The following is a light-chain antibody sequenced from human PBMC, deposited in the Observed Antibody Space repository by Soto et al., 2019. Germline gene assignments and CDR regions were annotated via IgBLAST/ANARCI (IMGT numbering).Light chain of an antibody. Sequence: EIVLTQSPATLSLSPGERATLSCRASQSVSSYLAWYQQKPGQAPRLLIYDASNRATGIPARFSGSGSGTDFTLTISSLEPEAFAVYSYQQRNNWPPMYTFGQGTKLEIK. J-gene: IGKJ2*01. CDR3: QQRNNWPPMYT. V-gene: IGKV3-11*01. CDR1: QSVSSY. CDR2: DAS.